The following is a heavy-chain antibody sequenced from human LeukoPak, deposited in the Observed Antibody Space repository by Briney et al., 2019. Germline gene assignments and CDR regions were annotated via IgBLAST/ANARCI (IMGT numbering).Heavy chain of an antibody. CDR3: AKAPYPNDPFDM. CDR2: ISAALGTT. Sequence: GGSLRLSCAVSGINLRGYAMSWVRQAPGQGLEWVSTISAALGTTYYADSVKGRFVISRDNSNNTLYLQMNSLGAADTAIYYCAKAPYPNDPFDMWGQGTLVTVSS. J-gene: IGHJ3*02. CDR1: GINLRGYA. V-gene: IGHV3-23*01.